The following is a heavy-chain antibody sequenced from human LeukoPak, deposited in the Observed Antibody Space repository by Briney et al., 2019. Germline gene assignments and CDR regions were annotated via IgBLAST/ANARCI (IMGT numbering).Heavy chain of an antibody. CDR1: GFTISTYW. CDR3: ARERVAVPGGDC. Sequence: GGSLRLSCAASGFTISTYWMSWVSHAPGKGLEWVANIKQDGSEKYFVDSVKGRFTIARDNAKNSLYMQMNGLRAEDTAVYYCARERVAVPGGDCWGQGTQVTVSS. CDR2: IKQDGSEK. D-gene: IGHD6-19*01. V-gene: IGHV3-7*04. J-gene: IGHJ4*02.